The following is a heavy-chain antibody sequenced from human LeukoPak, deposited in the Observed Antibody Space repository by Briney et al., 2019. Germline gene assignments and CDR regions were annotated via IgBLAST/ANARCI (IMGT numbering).Heavy chain of an antibody. D-gene: IGHD5-18*01. CDR1: GFTFSSYA. CDR2: ISGSGGST. CDR3: ANVGVYSYAGRPYVHGMDV. V-gene: IGHV3-23*01. J-gene: IGHJ6*02. Sequence: QTGGSLRLSCAASGFTFSSYAMSCVRQTPGKGLEWVSAISGSGGSTYYADSVKGRFTISRDNSKNTLYLQMNSLRAEDTAVYYCANVGVYSYAGRPYVHGMDVWGQGTTVTVSS.